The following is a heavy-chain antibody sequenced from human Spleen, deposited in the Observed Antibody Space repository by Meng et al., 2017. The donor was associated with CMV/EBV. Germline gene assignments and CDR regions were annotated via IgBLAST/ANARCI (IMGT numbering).Heavy chain of an antibody. CDR2: IRYDGSNK. CDR1: TFSSYG. CDR3: AKEPEEYSSSWGSTYFDY. J-gene: IGHJ4*02. V-gene: IGHV3-30*02. Sequence: TFSSYGMHWVRQAPGKGLEWVAFIRYDGSNKYYADSVKGRFTISRDNSKNTLYLQMNSLRAEDTAVYYCAKEPEEYSSSWGSTYFDYWGQGTLVTVSS. D-gene: IGHD6-13*01.